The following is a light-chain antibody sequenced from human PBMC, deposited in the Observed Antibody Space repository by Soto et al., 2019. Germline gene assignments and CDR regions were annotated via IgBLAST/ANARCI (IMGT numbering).Light chain of an antibody. V-gene: IGKV1-39*01. CDR3: QQTYTSPWT. CDR2: AAS. J-gene: IGKJ1*01. Sequence: DIQMTQSPSSLSAPVGDRVTITCRASQSISTYLNWYQQKPGKAPELLIYAASILQSGVPSRFSGSGSGTDFTLTVSSLRPEDFAIYYCQQTYTSPWTFGQGTKVDIK. CDR1: QSISTY.